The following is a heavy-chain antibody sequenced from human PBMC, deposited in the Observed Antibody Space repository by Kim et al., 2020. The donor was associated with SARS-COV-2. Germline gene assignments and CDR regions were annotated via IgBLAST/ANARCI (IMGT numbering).Heavy chain of an antibody. CDR2: ISGSGAHT. J-gene: IGHJ4*02. D-gene: IGHD4-17*01. V-gene: IGHV3-23*01. CDR3: AKDYGGNPFDY. Sequence: GGSLRLSCAASGFTFNSYAMSWVRQAPGKGLEWVSAISGSGAHTYYADSVKGRFTISRDNSKNTLYLQMNSLRAEDTAVYYCAKDYGGNPFDYWGQGTLVTVSS. CDR1: GFTFNSYA.